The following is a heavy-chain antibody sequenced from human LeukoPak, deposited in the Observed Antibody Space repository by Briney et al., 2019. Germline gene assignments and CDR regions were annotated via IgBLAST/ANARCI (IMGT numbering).Heavy chain of an antibody. Sequence: GPSLRLSCAASGLGFSTFAMSWVRQPPGKGLEWVSGISGRGSATYYADSVKGRFTISRDNSKNTLYLQMNSLRADDKAVYYCAKNNSARDGMDVWGQGTTVTVSS. CDR3: AKNNSARDGMDV. CDR2: ISGRGSAT. J-gene: IGHJ6*02. V-gene: IGHV3-23*01. CDR1: GLGFSTFA. D-gene: IGHD2/OR15-2a*01.